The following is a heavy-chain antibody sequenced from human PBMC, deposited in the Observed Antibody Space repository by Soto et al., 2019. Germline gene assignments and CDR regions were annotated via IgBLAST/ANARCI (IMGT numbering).Heavy chain of an antibody. CDR2: VMGGGGGT. CDR1: GFTFSGHT. D-gene: IGHD2-2*01. V-gene: IGHV3-23*01. Sequence: EVQLLESGGGLVQPGGTLRLSCAASGFTFSGHTMSWVRQGPGKGLEWVSGVMGGGGGTYYADSVKGRFTISRDNSTNTLYLQMDSLRAEDTAVYYCAKGEGYCGTSGCFGYFAYWGQGTLVTVSS. CDR3: AKGEGYCGTSGCFGYFAY. J-gene: IGHJ4*02.